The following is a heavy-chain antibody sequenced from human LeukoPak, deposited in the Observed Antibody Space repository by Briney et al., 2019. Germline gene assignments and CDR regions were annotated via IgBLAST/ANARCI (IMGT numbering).Heavy chain of an antibody. J-gene: IGHJ6*02. D-gene: IGHD2-21*01. Sequence: KSGGSLRLSCAASGFIFSDYYMSWIRQAPGKGLEWVSYISGSSRIYTNYADSVKGRFTISRDNAKNSLYLQMNSLRAEDTAVYYCARAGPYSNYYYYGMDVWGQGTTVTVSS. CDR2: ISGSSRIYT. CDR3: ARAGPYSNYYYYGMDV. CDR1: GFIFSDYY. V-gene: IGHV3-11*05.